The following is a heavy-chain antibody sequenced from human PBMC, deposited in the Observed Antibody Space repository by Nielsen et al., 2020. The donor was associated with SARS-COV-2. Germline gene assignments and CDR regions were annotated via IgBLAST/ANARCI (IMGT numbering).Heavy chain of an antibody. Sequence: GESLKISCAASGFTFSDYYMSWVRQAPGKGLEWVSYISSSSYTNYAESVKGRFTISRDNAKNSLYLQMNSLRAEDTAVYYCATAGGRSFRLDFWGHGTLVTVSS. J-gene: IGHJ4*01. CDR3: ATAGGRSFRLDF. V-gene: IGHV3-11*05. D-gene: IGHD6-13*01. CDR2: ISSSSYT. CDR1: GFTFSDYY.